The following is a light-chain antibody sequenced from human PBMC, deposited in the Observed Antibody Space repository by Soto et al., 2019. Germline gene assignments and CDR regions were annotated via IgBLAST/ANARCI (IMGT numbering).Light chain of an antibody. J-gene: IGLJ2*01. CDR3: GSYASATLI. V-gene: IGLV2-14*03. CDR1: STGIGAYNY. Sequence: QSALTQPASVSGSPGQSITISCTGTSTGIGAYNYVSWYQQYPGKVPTLIIYEVTFRPSGVSNRFSGSKSGNTASLTISGLQTEDEADYYCGSYASATLIFGGGTKVTVL. CDR2: EVT.